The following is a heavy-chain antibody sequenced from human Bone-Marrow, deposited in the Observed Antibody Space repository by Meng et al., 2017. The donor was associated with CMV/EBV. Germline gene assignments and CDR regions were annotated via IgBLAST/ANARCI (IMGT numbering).Heavy chain of an antibody. V-gene: IGHV4-38-2*02. CDR2: IYHSGST. CDR3: ARDRPYNWNYVDV. Sequence: SETLSLTCTVSGYSISSGYYWGWIRQPPGKGLEWIGSIYHSGSTYYNPSLKSRVTISVDTSKNQFSLKLSSVTAADTAVYYCARDRPYNWNYVDVWGKGTTVTVSS. J-gene: IGHJ6*03. CDR1: GYSISSGYY. D-gene: IGHD1-20*01.